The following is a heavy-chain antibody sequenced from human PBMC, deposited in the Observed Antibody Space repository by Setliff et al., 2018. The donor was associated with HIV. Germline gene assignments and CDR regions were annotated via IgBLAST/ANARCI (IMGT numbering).Heavy chain of an antibody. D-gene: IGHD6-19*01. Sequence: PGGSLRLSCAASGITFSSFAMSWVRQAPGKGLEWVAKIKQDGSEEYYVDSVKGRFTISRDNAKNSVYLQMNSLRVEDTAMYYCTKDHLSGWASDCWGQGTLVTVSS. J-gene: IGHJ4*02. CDR1: GITFSSFA. V-gene: IGHV3-7*01. CDR3: TKDHLSGWASDC. CDR2: IKQDGSEE.